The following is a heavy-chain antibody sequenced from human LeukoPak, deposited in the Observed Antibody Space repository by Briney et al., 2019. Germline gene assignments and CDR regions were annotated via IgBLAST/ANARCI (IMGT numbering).Heavy chain of an antibody. D-gene: IGHD3-22*01. Sequence: ASVKVSCKASGYTFTSYGISWVRQAPGQGLEWMGWISAYNGNTNYAQKLQGRVTTTTDTSTSTAYMELRSLRSDDTAVYYCAVYDSSGYYPDYWGQGTLVTVSS. V-gene: IGHV1-18*01. CDR1: GYTFTSYG. CDR2: ISAYNGNT. CDR3: AVYDSSGYYPDY. J-gene: IGHJ4*02.